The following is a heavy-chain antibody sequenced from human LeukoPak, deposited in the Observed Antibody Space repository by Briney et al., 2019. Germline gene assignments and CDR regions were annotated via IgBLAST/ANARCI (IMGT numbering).Heavy chain of an antibody. CDR2: INYSGST. CDR1: GGSISSYY. D-gene: IGHD7-27*01. V-gene: IGHV4-59*08. CDR3: GRSSAPIWGGFDS. J-gene: IGHJ4*02. Sequence: PSETLSLTCTISGGSISSYYWSWIRQPPGKGLECIGYINYSGSTNYNPSLKSRVTISTDTSKNQFSLNLSSMTAADTAVYYCGRSSAPIWGGFDSWGQGALVTVSS.